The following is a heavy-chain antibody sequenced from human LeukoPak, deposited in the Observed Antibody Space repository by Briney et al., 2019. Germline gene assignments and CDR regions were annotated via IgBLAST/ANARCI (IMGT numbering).Heavy chain of an antibody. CDR2: INPNSGGT. V-gene: IGHV1-2*02. D-gene: IGHD6-6*01. CDR3: ARVRLAPKYYYYYMDV. J-gene: IGHJ6*03. CDR1: GYTFTGYY. Sequence: EASVKLSCKASGYTFTGYYMHWVRQAPGQGLEWIGWINPNSGGTNYAQKFQGRVTMTRDTSISTAYMELSRLRSDDTAVYYCARVRLAPKYYYYYMDVWGKGTTVTVSS.